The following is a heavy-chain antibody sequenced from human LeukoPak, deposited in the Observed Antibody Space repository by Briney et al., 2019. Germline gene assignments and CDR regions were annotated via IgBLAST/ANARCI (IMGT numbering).Heavy chain of an antibody. CDR3: ARSSGSVGWRSGRYYDY. CDR1: GGTFSSYA. J-gene: IGHJ4*02. Sequence: ASVKVSCKASGGTFSSYANSLVRQAPGQGLEWMGRIIPIFGTANYEQKFQGRVTITTDESTIPAHLELSRLRSEDTALDYCARSSGSVGWRSGRYYDYWGQGTLVTVSS. CDR2: IIPIFGTA. V-gene: IGHV1-69*05. D-gene: IGHD1-26*01.